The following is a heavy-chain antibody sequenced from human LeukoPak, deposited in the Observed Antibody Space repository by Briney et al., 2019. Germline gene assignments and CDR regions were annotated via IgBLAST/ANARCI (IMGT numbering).Heavy chain of an antibody. J-gene: IGHJ3*02. Sequence: GGSLRLSCAASGFTFSSYGMHWVRQAPGKGLEWVAVISYDGSNKYYADSVKGRFTISRDNSKNTLYLQMNSLRPEDTAVYYCAKEQGIAVAGKLSWAFDIWGQGTMVTVSS. D-gene: IGHD6-19*01. V-gene: IGHV3-30*18. CDR3: AKEQGIAVAGKLSWAFDI. CDR2: ISYDGSNK. CDR1: GFTFSSYG.